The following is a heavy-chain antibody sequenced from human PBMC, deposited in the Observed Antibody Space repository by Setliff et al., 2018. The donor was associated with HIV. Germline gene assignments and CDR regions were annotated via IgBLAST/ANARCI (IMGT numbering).Heavy chain of an antibody. J-gene: IGHJ6*02. D-gene: IGHD6-13*01. CDR1: GYTLSELS. CDR2: CDPEDGQR. Sequence: ASVKVSCKVSGYTLSELSRHWVRQGPGKGLEWMGGCDPEDGQRIYAQKFQGRVTMTEDTSTDTAYMELISLSFEDTAVYYCSRDLSSWSLRRGGTKKYSYSGMDVWGQGTTVTVSS. V-gene: IGHV1-24*01. CDR3: SRDLSSWSLRRGGTKKYSYSGMDV.